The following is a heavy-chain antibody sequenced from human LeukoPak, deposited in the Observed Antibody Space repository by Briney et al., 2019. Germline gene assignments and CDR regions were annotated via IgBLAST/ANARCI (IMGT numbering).Heavy chain of an antibody. D-gene: IGHD3-3*01. CDR2: TYYSGST. J-gene: IGHJ3*02. V-gene: IGHV4-39*01. Sequence: SETLSLTCTVSGGSISSSSYYWGWVRQPPGKGLEWIGSTYYSGSTYYNPSLKSRVTISVDTSKNQFSLKLSSVTAADTAVYYCARRPVLRFLGSDAFDIWGQGTMVTVSS. CDR3: ARRPVLRFLGSDAFDI. CDR1: GGSISSSSYY.